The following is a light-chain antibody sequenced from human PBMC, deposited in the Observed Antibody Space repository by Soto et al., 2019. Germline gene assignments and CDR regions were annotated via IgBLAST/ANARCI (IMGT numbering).Light chain of an antibody. CDR3: QQRSNWTWT. J-gene: IGKJ1*01. V-gene: IGKV3D-20*02. Sequence: EIVLTQSPDILSLSPGERATLSCRASQTVTSGYLAWYQQKTGQAPRLLIYGASSRATGIPERFSGSGSGTDFTLTISRLDPEDFAVYYCQQRSNWTWTFGQGTKVDIK. CDR1: QTVTSGY. CDR2: GAS.